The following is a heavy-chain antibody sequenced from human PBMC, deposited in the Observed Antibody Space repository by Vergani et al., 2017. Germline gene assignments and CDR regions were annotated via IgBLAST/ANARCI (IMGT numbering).Heavy chain of an antibody. CDR3: ARGDYDILTGYRY. V-gene: IGHV1-46*03. J-gene: IGHJ4*02. Sequence: QVQVVQSGAEVKKSGASVKVSCKTSGYTFSNYYMHWVRQAPGQRLEWMGIINPSGGHTNYAQKFQGRVTMTRDTSTSTVYMELSSLRSEDTAIYYCARGDYDILTGYRYWGQGTLVTVSA. CDR2: INPSGGHT. CDR1: GYTFSNYY. D-gene: IGHD3-9*01.